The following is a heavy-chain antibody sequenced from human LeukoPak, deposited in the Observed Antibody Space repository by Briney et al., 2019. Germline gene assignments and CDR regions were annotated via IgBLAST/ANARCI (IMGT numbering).Heavy chain of an antibody. CDR3: ARDRGVVGATDAFDI. J-gene: IGHJ3*02. V-gene: IGHV1-2*02. CDR1: GYTFTGYY. CDR2: INPNSGGT. D-gene: IGHD1-26*01. Sequence: ASMKVSCKASGYTFTGYYMHWVRQAPGQGLEWMGWINPNSGGTNYAQKFQGRVTMTRDTSTSTAYMELSRLRSDDTAVYYCARDRGVVGATDAFDIWGQGTMVTVSS.